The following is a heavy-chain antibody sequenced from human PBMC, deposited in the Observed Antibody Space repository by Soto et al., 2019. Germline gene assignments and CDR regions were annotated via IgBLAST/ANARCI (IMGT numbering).Heavy chain of an antibody. CDR3: ARVGFASAWNRQYYFDY. CDR2: ISGPGTTT. V-gene: IGHV3-11*01. J-gene: IGHJ4*02. Sequence: PGGSLRLSCVASGFTFSDYYMDWIRQAPGKGLEWVSYISGPGTTTHYADSVKGRFTISRDNAKNSLYLQMDSLRAEDTAVYYCARVGFASAWNRQYYFDYWGQGAMVTVYS. D-gene: IGHD6-19*01. CDR1: GFTFSDYY.